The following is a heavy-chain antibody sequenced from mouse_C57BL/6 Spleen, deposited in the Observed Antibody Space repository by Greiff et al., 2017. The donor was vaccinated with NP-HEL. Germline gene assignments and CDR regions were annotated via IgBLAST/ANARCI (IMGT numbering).Heavy chain of an antibody. V-gene: IGHV3-6*01. CDR1: GYSITSGYY. CDR2: ISYDGSN. Sequence: EVKLMESGPGLVKPSQSLSLTCSVTGYSITSGYYWNWIRQFPGNKLEWMGYISYDGSNNYNPSLKNRISITRDTSKNQFFLKLNSVTTEDTATYYCARGGYDGYFAYWGQGTLVTVSA. J-gene: IGHJ3*01. CDR3: ARGGYDGYFAY. D-gene: IGHD2-3*01.